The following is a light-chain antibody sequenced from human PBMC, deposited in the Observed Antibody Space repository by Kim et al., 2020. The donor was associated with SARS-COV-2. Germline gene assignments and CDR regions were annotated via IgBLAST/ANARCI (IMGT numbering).Light chain of an antibody. CDR1: SSNIGSNA. Sequence: ELTQSPSASRTPGQRVTISCSGSSSNIGSNAVNWYQQVPGTAPKVVIYSNNQRPSGVPDRFSGSKSGTSASLAISGLQSEDEADYYCAAWDDSLSGWVFGGGTQLTVL. CDR3: AAWDDSLSGWV. J-gene: IGLJ3*02. CDR2: SNN. V-gene: IGLV1-44*01.